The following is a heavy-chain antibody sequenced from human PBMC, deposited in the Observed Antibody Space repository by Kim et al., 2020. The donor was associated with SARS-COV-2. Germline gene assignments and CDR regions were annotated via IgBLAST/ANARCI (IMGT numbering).Heavy chain of an antibody. Sequence: GRFTISRDNSKNTLYLQMNSLRAEDTAVYYCARAYTDPNNIVLMVYAIDYWGQGTLVTVSS. J-gene: IGHJ4*02. V-gene: IGHV3-30*01. CDR3: ARAYTDPNNIVLMVYAIDY. D-gene: IGHD2-8*01.